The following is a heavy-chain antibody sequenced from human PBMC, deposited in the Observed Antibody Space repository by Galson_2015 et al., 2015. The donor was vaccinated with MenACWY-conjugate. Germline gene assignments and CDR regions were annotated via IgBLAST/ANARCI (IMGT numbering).Heavy chain of an antibody. V-gene: IGHV4-39*07. D-gene: IGHD2-8*02. CDR3: ARESPYCAGGTCGYF. Sequence: SEPLSLTCTASGAPITSSDYYGGWPRQPPGKGLEWIGTVFYNGTTYYNPSLKSRVTISVDTSKNQISLNLSSATAADTAVYYCARESPYCAGGTCGYFWGQGTLVTVSS. CDR2: VFYNGTT. CDR1: GAPITSSDYY. J-gene: IGHJ4*02.